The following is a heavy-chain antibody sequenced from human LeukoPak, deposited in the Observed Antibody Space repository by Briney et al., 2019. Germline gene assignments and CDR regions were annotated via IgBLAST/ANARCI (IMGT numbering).Heavy chain of an antibody. CDR2: MNPNSGNT. J-gene: IGHJ4*02. CDR3: ARYPRIWFGELLPYFDY. V-gene: IGHV1-8*01. D-gene: IGHD3-10*01. CDR1: GYTFTSYD. Sequence: ASVKVSCKASGYTFTSYDINWVRQATGQGLESMGWMNPNSGNTGYAQKFQGRVTMTRNTSISTAYMELSSLRSEDTAVYYCARYPRIWFGELLPYFDYWGQGTLVTVSS.